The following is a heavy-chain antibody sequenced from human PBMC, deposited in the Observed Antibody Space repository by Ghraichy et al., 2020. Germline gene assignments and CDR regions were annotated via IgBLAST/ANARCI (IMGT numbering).Heavy chain of an antibody. CDR3: ARADGGSYSSLADY. J-gene: IGHJ4*02. Sequence: GGSLRLSCAASGFAFSDYYMSWIRQAPGKGLECVSHISSRSSYITYADSVKGRFTISRDDAKNSLYLQMNSLRVEDTAVYYCARADGGSYSSLADYWGQGTLVTVSS. V-gene: IGHV3-11*06. CDR2: ISSRSSYI. CDR1: GFAFSDYY. D-gene: IGHD1-26*01.